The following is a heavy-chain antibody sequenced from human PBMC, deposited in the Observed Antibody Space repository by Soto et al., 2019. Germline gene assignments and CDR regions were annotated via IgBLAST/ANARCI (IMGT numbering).Heavy chain of an antibody. J-gene: IGHJ5*02. CDR1: GYTLTSYD. CDR2: ISAYNGNT. V-gene: IGHV1-18*01. D-gene: IGHD3-3*01. CDR3: ARGGYDFWSGSEESGWFDR. Sequence: ASVKVSCKASGYTLTSYDISWVRQSPGQGLEWMGWISAYNGNTNYAQKLQGRVTMTTDTSTSTAYMELRSLRSDDTAVYYCARGGYDFWSGSEESGWFDRWGQGSLVTVSS.